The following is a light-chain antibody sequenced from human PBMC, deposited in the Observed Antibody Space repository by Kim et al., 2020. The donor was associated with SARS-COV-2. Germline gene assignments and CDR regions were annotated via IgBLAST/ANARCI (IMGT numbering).Light chain of an antibody. CDR3: QQYNNGGT. CDR2: GAS. V-gene: IGKV3-15*01. Sequence: EIVMTQSPDALSVSPGERATLSCRASQSVSSNLAWYQRKPGQAPRLLIYGASTRATGIPARFSGSGSGTEFTLTISSLQSEDFAVYYCQQYNNGGTFGQGTKVDIK. J-gene: IGKJ1*01. CDR1: QSVSSN.